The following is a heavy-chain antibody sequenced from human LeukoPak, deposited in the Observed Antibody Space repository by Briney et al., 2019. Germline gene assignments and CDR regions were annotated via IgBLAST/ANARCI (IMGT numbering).Heavy chain of an antibody. D-gene: IGHD2-21*02. Sequence: PSETLSLTCTVSGGSISSHYWSWIRQPPGKGLEWIGEINHSGSTNYNPSLKSRVTISVDTSKNQFSLKLSSVTAADTAVYYCARGSHIVVVTDAFDIWGQGTMVTVSS. CDR3: ARGSHIVVVTDAFDI. J-gene: IGHJ3*02. CDR1: GGSISSHY. V-gene: IGHV4-34*01. CDR2: INHSGST.